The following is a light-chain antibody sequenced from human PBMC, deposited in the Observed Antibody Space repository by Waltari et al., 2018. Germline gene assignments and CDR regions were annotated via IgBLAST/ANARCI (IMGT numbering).Light chain of an antibody. CDR3: QQYTNWPPFT. J-gene: IGKJ2*01. CDR1: QSISLN. V-gene: IGKV3-15*01. CDR2: GAS. Sequence: EIVMTQSPATLSVSPGERATLSCRASQSISLNLAWYQQKPGQAPKLLIYGASTRATGIPARFSGSGSGTEFTLTVSSLHSEDFAVYYCQQYTNWPPFTFGQGTKLEIK.